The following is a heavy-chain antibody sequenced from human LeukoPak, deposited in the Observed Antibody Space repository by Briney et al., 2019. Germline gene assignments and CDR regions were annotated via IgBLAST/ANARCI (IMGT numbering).Heavy chain of an antibody. J-gene: IGHJ4*02. CDR2: IYYSGTT. CDR3: ARRWIQLWTAASYYFDY. V-gene: IGHV4-39*02. D-gene: IGHD5-18*01. Sequence: SETLSLTCTVSGGSISSGTYYWGWVRQPPGKGLEWIGTIYYSGTTYYNPSLKSRVTISIDTSKNHFSLKLSSVTAADTAVYYCARRWIQLWTAASYYFDYWGQGTLVTVSS. CDR1: GGSISSGTYY.